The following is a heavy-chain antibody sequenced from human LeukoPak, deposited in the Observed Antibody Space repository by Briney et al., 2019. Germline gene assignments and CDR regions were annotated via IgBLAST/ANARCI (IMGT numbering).Heavy chain of an antibody. V-gene: IGHV1-2*02. CDR2: INPNSGGT. CDR3: AMGGDSSGIHYDAFDI. D-gene: IGHD3-22*01. Sequence: ASVKVSCKASGYTFTGYYMHWVRQAPGQGLEWMGWINPNSGGTNYAQKFQGRVTMTRDTSISTAYMELSRLRSDDTAVYYCAMGGDSSGIHYDAFDIWGQGTMVTVSS. CDR1: GYTFTGYY. J-gene: IGHJ3*02.